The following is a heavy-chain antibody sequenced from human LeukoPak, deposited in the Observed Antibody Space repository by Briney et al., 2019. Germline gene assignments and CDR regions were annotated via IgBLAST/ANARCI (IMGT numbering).Heavy chain of an antibody. D-gene: IGHD6-19*01. CDR3: ARTVYDLRGQGLGPGLDS. CDR1: GFTFRTYE. CDR2: IGTIISTT. J-gene: IGHJ4*02. Sequence: GGSLRLSCAASGFTFRTYEMNWVRQAPGKGLEWVSYIGTIISTTYYADSVKGRFTVSRDDAKSSLYLQMSSLRAEDTAVYYCARTVYDLRGQGLGPGLDSWGQGTLVTVSS. V-gene: IGHV3-48*03.